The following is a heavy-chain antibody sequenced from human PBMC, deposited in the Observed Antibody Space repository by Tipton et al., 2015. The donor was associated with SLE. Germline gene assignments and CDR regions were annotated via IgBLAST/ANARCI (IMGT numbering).Heavy chain of an antibody. CDR3: TTDRYSLHGGLDY. CDR2: IKSMSDGGTA. V-gene: IGHV3-15*05. Sequence: GSLRLSCAASGFAFNTAWMTWVRPAPGKGLEWVGRIKSMSDGGTADFAATVKGRIIMSRNDADNTMYLDLHSLTAEDTAVYYCTTDRYSLHGGLDYWGQGTLVTVSS. J-gene: IGHJ4*02. D-gene: IGHD4-11*01. CDR1: GFAFNTAW.